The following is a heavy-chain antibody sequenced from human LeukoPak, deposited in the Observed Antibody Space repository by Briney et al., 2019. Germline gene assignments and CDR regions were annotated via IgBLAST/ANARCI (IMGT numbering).Heavy chain of an antibody. Sequence: SETLSLTCTVSGGSISSYYWSWIRQPPGKGLEWIGSIYYSGSTYYNPSLKSRVTISVDTSKNQFSLKLSSVTAADTAVYYCARTYYYDSSGYNDAFDIWGQGTMVTVSS. J-gene: IGHJ3*02. CDR2: IYYSGST. CDR1: GGSISSYY. D-gene: IGHD3-22*01. V-gene: IGHV4-39*07. CDR3: ARTYYYDSSGYNDAFDI.